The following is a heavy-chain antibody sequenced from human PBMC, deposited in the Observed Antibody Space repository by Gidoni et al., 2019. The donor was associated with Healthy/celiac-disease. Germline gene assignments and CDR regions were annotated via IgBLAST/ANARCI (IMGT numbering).Heavy chain of an antibody. CDR1: GFTFGHYA. J-gene: IGHJ4*02. CDR2: IRSKAYGGTT. Sequence: EVKLVESGGGLVPPGRSLRLSCTLSGFTFGHYAMGWFRQAPGKGLEGVGFIRSKAYGGTTEYAASVKGRFTISRDDSKSIAYLQMNSLKTEDTAVYYCTRVQRGYSYDYWGQGTLVTVSS. D-gene: IGHD5-18*01. V-gene: IGHV3-49*03. CDR3: TRVQRGYSYDY.